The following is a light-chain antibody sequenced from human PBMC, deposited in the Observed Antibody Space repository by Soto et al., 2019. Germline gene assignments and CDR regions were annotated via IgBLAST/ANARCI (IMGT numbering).Light chain of an antibody. CDR1: QSITTY. CDR2: AAS. CDR3: QQSYSSPLT. Sequence: DIQMTQSPSSLSASVGDRVTITCRASQSITTYLNWYQQKPGEAPKLLIHAASSLQSVVPSRFSGSGSWTDFALTISSLRPEACANSHCQQSYSSPLTFGGGTKVEIK. V-gene: IGKV1-39*01. J-gene: IGKJ4*01.